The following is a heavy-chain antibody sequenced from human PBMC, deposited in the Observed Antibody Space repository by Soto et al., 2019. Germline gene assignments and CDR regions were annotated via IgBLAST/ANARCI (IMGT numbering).Heavy chain of an antibody. Sequence: QVQLQESGPGLVKPSQTLSLTCTVSGGSISSGGYYWSWIRQHPGKGLEWIGYIYYSGSTYYNPSLKRRVTISVDTSKNQFSLKLSSVTAADTAVYYCARVCGGDCHKGMDVWGQGTTVTVSS. J-gene: IGHJ6*02. CDR3: ARVCGGDCHKGMDV. CDR1: GGSISSGGYY. V-gene: IGHV4-31*03. CDR2: IYYSGST. D-gene: IGHD2-21*02.